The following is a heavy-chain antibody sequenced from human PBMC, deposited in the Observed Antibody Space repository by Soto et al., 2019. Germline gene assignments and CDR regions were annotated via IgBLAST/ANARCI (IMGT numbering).Heavy chain of an antibody. Sequence: HPGGSLRLSCAASGFTFSSYGMHWVRQAPGKGLEWVAVISYDGRNKYYADSLKGRFTISRDNSKNTLYLQMNSLRAEDTAVYYCVSYSPYYYDSSGYFVPFDYWGQGTLVTVSS. CDR1: GFTFSSYG. J-gene: IGHJ4*02. CDR2: ISYDGRNK. V-gene: IGHV3-30*03. D-gene: IGHD3-22*01. CDR3: VSYSPYYYDSSGYFVPFDY.